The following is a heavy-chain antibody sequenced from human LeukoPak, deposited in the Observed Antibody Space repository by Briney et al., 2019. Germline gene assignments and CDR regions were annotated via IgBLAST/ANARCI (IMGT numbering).Heavy chain of an antibody. CDR3: ARGDRDSLDYYYYMDV. D-gene: IGHD3-3*01. J-gene: IGHJ6*03. CDR2: ISSSGSII. Sequence: EPGGSLRLSCAASGFTFSTYEMNSVRQAPGNGLEWVSYISSSGSIIYYADSVKGRFTISRDNDKNSLYLQMNSLRAEDTAVYYCARGDRDSLDYYYYMDVWGKGTTVTISS. CDR1: GFTFSTYE. V-gene: IGHV3-48*03.